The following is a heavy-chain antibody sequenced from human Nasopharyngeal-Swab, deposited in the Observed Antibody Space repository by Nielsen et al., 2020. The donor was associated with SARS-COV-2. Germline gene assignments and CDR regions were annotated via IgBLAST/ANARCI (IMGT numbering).Heavy chain of an antibody. Sequence: GESLKISCKGSGYSFTTYWIGWVRQVPGKGLEWMGIIHPGDSGATYRPSFQGQVTISADNSITTAYLQWSSLKASDTAMYYCARQSDISSWPTDAFDIWGQGTMVTVSS. CDR2: IHPGDSGA. CDR1: GYSFTTYW. J-gene: IGHJ3*02. D-gene: IGHD6-13*01. CDR3: ARQSDISSWPTDAFDI. V-gene: IGHV5-51*01.